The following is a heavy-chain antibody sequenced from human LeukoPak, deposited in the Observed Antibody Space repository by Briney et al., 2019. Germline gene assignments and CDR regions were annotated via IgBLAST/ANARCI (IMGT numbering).Heavy chain of an antibody. CDR2: VRVDRSRE. D-gene: IGHD1-26*01. Sequence: PGGSLRLSCAASGFPFETFGIHWLRQAPGKGLEWVAFVRVDRSRESYADSLRGRFSISRDNSKTTVYLQMNDLKVEDTAIYYCAKEHRGVGATTMYDYFDCWGQGTLVTVSS. V-gene: IGHV3-30*02. CDR3: AKEHRGVGATTMYDYFDC. CDR1: GFPFETFG. J-gene: IGHJ4*02.